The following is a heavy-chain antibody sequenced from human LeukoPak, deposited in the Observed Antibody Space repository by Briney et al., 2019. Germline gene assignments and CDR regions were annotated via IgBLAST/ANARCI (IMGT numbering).Heavy chain of an antibody. V-gene: IGHV3-9*01. D-gene: IGHD6-13*01. CDR2: ISWNSGSI. CDR3: AKDLDPTYSSSWYDASDI. Sequence: GGSLRLSCAASGFTFDDYAMHWVRQAPGKGLEWVSGISWNSGSIGYADSVKGRFTISRDNAKNSLYLQMNSLRAEDTALYYCAKDLDPTYSSSWYDASDIWGQGTMVTVSS. CDR1: GFTFDDYA. J-gene: IGHJ3*02.